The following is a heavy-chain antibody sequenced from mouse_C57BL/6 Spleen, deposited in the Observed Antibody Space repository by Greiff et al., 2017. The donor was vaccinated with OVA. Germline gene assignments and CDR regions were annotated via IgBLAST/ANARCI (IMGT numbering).Heavy chain of an antibody. CDR2: INPSNGGT. Sequence: QVQLQQPGTELVKPGASVKLSCKASGYTFTSYWMHWVKQRPGQGLEWIGNINPSNGGTNYNEKFKSKATLTVEKSSSTAYMQLSSLTSEDSAVYYCARPYYYYGSSYDAMDYWGQGTSVTVSS. CDR1: GYTFTSYW. J-gene: IGHJ4*01. V-gene: IGHV1-53*01. D-gene: IGHD1-1*01. CDR3: ARPYYYYGSSYDAMDY.